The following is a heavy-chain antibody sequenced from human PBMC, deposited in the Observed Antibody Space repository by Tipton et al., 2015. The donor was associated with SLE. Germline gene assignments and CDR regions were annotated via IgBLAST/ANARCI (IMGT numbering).Heavy chain of an antibody. CDR2: IIDGGTT. CDR3: AKDRRGSSWPNDAFDI. Sequence: SLRLSCAASGFTFGDYAMSWVRQAPGKGLEWVSSIIDGGTTYYTDSVKGRFTISRDNSKNTLYLQMNSLRAEDTAVYYCAKDRRGSSWPNDAFDIWGQGTMVTVSS. V-gene: IGHV3-23*01. D-gene: IGHD6-13*01. J-gene: IGHJ3*02. CDR1: GFTFGDYA.